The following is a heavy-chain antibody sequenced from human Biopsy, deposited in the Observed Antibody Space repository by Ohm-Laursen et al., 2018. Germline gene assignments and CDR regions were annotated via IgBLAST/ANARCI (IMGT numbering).Heavy chain of an antibody. J-gene: IGHJ6*02. V-gene: IGHV4-59*07. CDR1: GGSISSDY. CDR3: ARATNSTGWPYYYFYGMDV. Sequence: SDTLSLTCLVSGGSISSDYWSWIRQTPGKGLEWIGYIYYSGSTNYNPSLKSRVTISVDTSKNQFSLRLNSVTAADTAVYYCARATNSTGWPYYYFYGMDVWGQGTTVTVSS. D-gene: IGHD2/OR15-2a*01. CDR2: IYYSGST.